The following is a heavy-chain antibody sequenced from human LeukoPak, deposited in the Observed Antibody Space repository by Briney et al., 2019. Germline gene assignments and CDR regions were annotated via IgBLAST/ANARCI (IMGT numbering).Heavy chain of an antibody. D-gene: IGHD3-10*01. CDR2: IYYSGRT. J-gene: IGHJ6*02. CDR3: ARTSRHFYGSGSNLTPLSADMDV. V-gene: IGHV4-59*01. CDR1: GGSLNSYY. Sequence: SETLSLTCSVCGGSLNSYYWTWIRQPPGKGLEWIGYIYYSGRTHYNPSLNNRVTISMDTSKNHFSLKLSSVTAADTAIYYCARTSRHFYGSGSNLTPLSADMDVWGQGTKVTVSS.